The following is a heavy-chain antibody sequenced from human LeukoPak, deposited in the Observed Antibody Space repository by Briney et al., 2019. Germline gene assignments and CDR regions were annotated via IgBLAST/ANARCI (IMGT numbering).Heavy chain of an antibody. J-gene: IGHJ4*02. CDR1: GYSFANYW. CDR3: ASRLSGYSYGYFDY. D-gene: IGHD5-18*01. V-gene: IGHV5-51*01. CDR2: IYPGVSET. Sequence: PGESLMISCKGSGYSFANYWIGWVRQIPGKGLEWMGIIYPGVSETRYSPSFQGQVTISVDKSITTAYLQWSSLKASDTAMYYCASRLSGYSYGYFDYWGQGTLVTVSS.